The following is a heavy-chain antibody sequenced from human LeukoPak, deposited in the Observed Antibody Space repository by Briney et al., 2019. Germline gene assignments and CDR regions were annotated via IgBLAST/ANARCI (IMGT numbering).Heavy chain of an antibody. CDR2: INHSGST. D-gene: IGHD6-13*01. V-gene: IGHV4-34*01. CDR3: ARVYYSSSYDYWYFDL. Sequence: SETLPLTCAVYGGSFSGYYWSWIRQPPGKGLEWIGEINHSGSTNYNPSLKSRVTISVDTSKNQFSLKLSSVTAADTAVYYCARVYYSSSYDYWYFDLWGRGTLVTVSS. CDR1: GGSFSGYY. J-gene: IGHJ2*01.